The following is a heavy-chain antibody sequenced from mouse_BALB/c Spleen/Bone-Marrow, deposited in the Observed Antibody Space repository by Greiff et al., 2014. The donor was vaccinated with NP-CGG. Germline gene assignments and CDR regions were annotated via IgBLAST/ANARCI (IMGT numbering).Heavy chain of an antibody. D-gene: IGHD2-14*01. CDR3: ASYRYAWYFDV. Sequence: VQLQQSGAELVKPGASVKLSCTASGFNIKDTYMHWVKQRPEQGLEWTGRIDPANGNTKYDPKFQGKATITADTSSNTAYLQLSSLTSEDTAVYYCASYRYAWYFDVWGAGTTVTVSS. V-gene: IGHV14-3*02. CDR1: GFNIKDTY. J-gene: IGHJ1*01. CDR2: IDPANGNT.